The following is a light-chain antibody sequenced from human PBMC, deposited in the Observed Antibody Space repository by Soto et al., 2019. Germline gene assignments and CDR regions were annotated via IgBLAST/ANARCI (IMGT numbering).Light chain of an antibody. CDR3: SLYTSSSTEVV. Sequence: QSALTQPASVSGSPGQSITISCTGTSSDVGGYNYVSWYQQHPGKAPKLMIYDVSNRPSGVSNRFSGSKSGNTASLTISGLQAEDEADYYCSLYTSSSTEVVFGGGTKVTVL. V-gene: IGLV2-14*01. CDR1: SSDVGGYNY. J-gene: IGLJ2*01. CDR2: DVS.